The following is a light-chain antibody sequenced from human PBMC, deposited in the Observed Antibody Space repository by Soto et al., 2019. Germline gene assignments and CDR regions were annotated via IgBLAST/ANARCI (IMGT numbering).Light chain of an antibody. Sequence: DIQMSQSPSSLSAPVGDRVTITCQASQDISNYLNWYQQKPGKAPKLLIYDASNLETGVPSRFSGSGSGTDFTFTISSLQPEDIATYYCQQYDNLSLTFGGGTKVDIK. CDR1: QDISNY. CDR3: QQYDNLSLT. J-gene: IGKJ4*01. V-gene: IGKV1-33*01. CDR2: DAS.